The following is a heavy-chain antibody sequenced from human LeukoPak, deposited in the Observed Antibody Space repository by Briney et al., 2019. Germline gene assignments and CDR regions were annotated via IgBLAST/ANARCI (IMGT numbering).Heavy chain of an antibody. CDR1: GFTVSSNY. V-gene: IGHV3-53*01. CDR3: ARVSRATHYFDY. D-gene: IGHD1-26*01. J-gene: IGHJ4*02. CDR2: IYSGGST. Sequence: GGSLRLSCAASGFTVSSNYMSRVRQAPGKGLEWVSVIYSGGSTYYADSVKGRFTISRDNSKNTLYLQMNSLRAEDTAVYYCARVSRATHYFDYWGQGTLVTVSS.